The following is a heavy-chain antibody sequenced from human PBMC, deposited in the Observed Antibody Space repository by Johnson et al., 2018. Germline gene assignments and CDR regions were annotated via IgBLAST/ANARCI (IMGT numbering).Heavy chain of an antibody. CDR3: ARDGYSSGWHDAFDI. CDR1: GGTFSSYA. J-gene: IGHJ3*02. D-gene: IGHD6-19*01. Sequence: VQLVESGAEVKKPGSSVKVSCKASGGTFSSYAISWVRQAPGQGLEWMGGIIPIFGTANYAQKFQGRVTITADESPSTASMELSSLRSEDTAVYYCARDGYSSGWHDAFDILGQGTMVTVSS. CDR2: IIPIFGTA. V-gene: IGHV1-69*01.